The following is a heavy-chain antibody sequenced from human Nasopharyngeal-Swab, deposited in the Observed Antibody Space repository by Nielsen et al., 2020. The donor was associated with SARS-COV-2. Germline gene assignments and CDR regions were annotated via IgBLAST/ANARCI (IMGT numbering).Heavy chain of an antibody. J-gene: IGHJ4*02. CDR2: TYYRSKWYN. D-gene: IGHD3-10*01. CDR1: GDSVSSNSAA. Sequence: LRLSCAISGDSVSSNSAAWNWIRQSPSRGLEWLGRTYYRSKWYNDYAVSVKSRITINPDTSKNQFSLQLNSVTPEDTAVYYCARDSVDYYGSGSYLLDYWGQGTLVTVSS. CDR3: ARDSVDYYGSGSYLLDY. V-gene: IGHV6-1*01.